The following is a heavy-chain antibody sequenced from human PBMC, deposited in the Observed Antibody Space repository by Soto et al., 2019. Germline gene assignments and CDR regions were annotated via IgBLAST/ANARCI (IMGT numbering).Heavy chain of an antibody. D-gene: IGHD4-17*01. CDR2: IYHFGST. V-gene: IGHV4-30-2*01. J-gene: IGHJ4*02. CDR3: ASRANYGDYIAY. CDR1: GGSISSGGYS. Sequence: NPSETLSLTCAVSGGSISSGGYSWSWIRQPPGKGLEWIGYIYHFGSTYYNPSLKSRVTISVDRSKNQFSLKLNSVTAADTAVYYCASRANYGDYIAYWGQGTLVTVSS.